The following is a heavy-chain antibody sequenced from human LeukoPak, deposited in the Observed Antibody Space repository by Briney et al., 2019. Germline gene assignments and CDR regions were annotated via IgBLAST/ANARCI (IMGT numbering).Heavy chain of an antibody. D-gene: IGHD1-26*01. CDR1: GFTFSSYE. Sequence: PGGSLRLSCAASGFTFSSYEMNWVRQAPGKGLEWVSYISSSGSTIYYADSVKGRFTISRDNAKNSLYLQMNSLRAEDTAVYYCARGSSGRYFEFIDYWGQGTLVTVSS. V-gene: IGHV3-48*03. J-gene: IGHJ4*02. CDR3: ARGSSGRYFEFIDY. CDR2: ISSSGSTI.